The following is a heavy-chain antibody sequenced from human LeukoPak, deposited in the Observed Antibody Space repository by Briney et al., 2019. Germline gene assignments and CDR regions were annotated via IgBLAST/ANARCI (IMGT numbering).Heavy chain of an antibody. D-gene: IGHD1-26*01. CDR1: GFTFNNYW. CDR2: IKPDGGDK. Sequence: GGPLRLSCAASGFTFNNYWMSWVRQAPGKGLEWVANIKPDGGDKYYVGSVKGRFTISRDNDKNSMCLQMNSLRAEDTAVYYCARERGWELPSSFDSWGQGTLVTVSS. CDR3: ARERGWELPSSFDS. J-gene: IGHJ4*02. V-gene: IGHV3-7*01.